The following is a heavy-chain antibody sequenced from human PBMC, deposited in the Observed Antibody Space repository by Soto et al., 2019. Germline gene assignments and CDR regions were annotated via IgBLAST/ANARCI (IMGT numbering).Heavy chain of an antibody. J-gene: IGHJ4*02. CDR3: AKSGDSSGWEPIDY. CDR1: GFTFSSYA. V-gene: IGHV3-23*01. D-gene: IGHD6-19*01. Sequence: EVQLLESGGGLVQPGGSLRLSCAASGFTFSSYAMSWVRQAPGKGLEWVSAISGSGGSTYYADSVKGRFTISRDNSKNSLYLQMNSLRAEDTAVYYCAKSGDSSGWEPIDYWGQGTLVTVSS. CDR2: ISGSGGST.